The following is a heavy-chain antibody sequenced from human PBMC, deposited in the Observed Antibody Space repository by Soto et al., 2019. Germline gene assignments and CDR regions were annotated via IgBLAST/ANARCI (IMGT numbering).Heavy chain of an antibody. J-gene: IGHJ4*02. CDR1: GGSFSGYH. Sequence: SETLSLTCAVYGGSFSGYHWSWIRQPPGKGLEWIGEINHSGSTNYNPSLKSRVTISVDTSKNQFSLKLSSVTAADTAVYYCARHPVLWGQGTLVTVSS. CDR3: ARHPVL. CDR2: INHSGST. V-gene: IGHV4-34*01.